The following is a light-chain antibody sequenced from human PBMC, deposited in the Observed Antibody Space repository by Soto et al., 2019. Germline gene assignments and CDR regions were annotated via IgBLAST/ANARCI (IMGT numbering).Light chain of an antibody. CDR2: GAS. CDR1: QSVSSGY. V-gene: IGKV3-20*01. CDR3: QHYGNSPT. Sequence: EIVLPQSPGPLSLSPGDGATLSCSASQSVSSGYLAWYQQKPGQAPRLLIYGASRRATGIPDRFSGSGSGTDFTLSISRLEPEDFAVYWCQHYGNSPTFGQGTKVDIK. J-gene: IGKJ1*01.